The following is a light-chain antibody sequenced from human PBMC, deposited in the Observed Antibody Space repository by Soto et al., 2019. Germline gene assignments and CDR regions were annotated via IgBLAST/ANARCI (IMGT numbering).Light chain of an antibody. J-gene: IGKJ4*01. CDR2: TGS. CDR3: QQANSLPLT. V-gene: IGKV1-12*01. Sequence: DLQMTQSPSSVSASVGDRVSITCRASQGISNWLAWYQQKPGRAPKLLIYTGSSLQSGVPSRFIGTGSGTDFTLTISSLQPEDVATYYCQQANSLPLTCGGGTKVEIK. CDR1: QGISNW.